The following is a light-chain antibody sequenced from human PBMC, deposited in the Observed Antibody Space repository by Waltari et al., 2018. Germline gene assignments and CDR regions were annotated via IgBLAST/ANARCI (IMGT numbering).Light chain of an antibody. V-gene: IGKV4-1*01. CDR2: WAS. CDR1: PSVLYSSNNHNY. J-gene: IGKJ1*01. Sequence: DILMTQSPESLTVSLGERATINCKSSPSVLYSSNNHNYLAWYQHKPGQPPKMLIYWASTRESGVPDRFSGSGSGTDFTLTITSLQAEDVAVYFCQQYYSFPPTFGQGTKVEVK. CDR3: QQYYSFPPT.